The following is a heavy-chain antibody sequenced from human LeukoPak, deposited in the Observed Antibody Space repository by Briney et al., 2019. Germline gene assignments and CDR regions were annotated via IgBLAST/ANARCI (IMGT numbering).Heavy chain of an antibody. Sequence: GGSLSPSCAASGFTFSSYSMNWVRQAPGKGLEWVSYISGSSGTIYYADSVKGRFTISRDNAKSSLYLQMNSLRAEDTAVYYCARRSEFGVLYYMDVWG. CDR3: ARRSEFGVLYYMDV. CDR1: GFTFSSYS. D-gene: IGHD3-16*01. J-gene: IGHJ6*03. V-gene: IGHV3-48*01. CDR2: ISGSSGTI.